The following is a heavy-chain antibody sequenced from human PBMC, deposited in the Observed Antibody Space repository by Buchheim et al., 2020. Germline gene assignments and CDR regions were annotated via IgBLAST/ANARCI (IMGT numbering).Heavy chain of an antibody. J-gene: IGHJ4*02. D-gene: IGHD4-23*01. CDR1: GFTFSSYG. CDR3: AKDRGLNAYGGNAYYFDY. Sequence: QVQLVESGGGVVQPGRSLRLSCAASGFTFSSYGMHWVRQAPGKGLEWVAVISYDGSNKYYADSVKGRFTISRDNSKNTLYLQMNSLRAEDTAVYYCAKDRGLNAYGGNAYYFDYWGQGTL. CDR2: ISYDGSNK. V-gene: IGHV3-30*18.